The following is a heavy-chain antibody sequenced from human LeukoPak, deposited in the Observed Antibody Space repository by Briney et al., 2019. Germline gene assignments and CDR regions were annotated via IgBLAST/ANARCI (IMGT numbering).Heavy chain of an antibody. CDR2: MNPNSGNT. CDR1: GGTFSSYA. V-gene: IGHV1-8*02. J-gene: IGHJ5*02. D-gene: IGHD3-10*01. Sequence: ASVKVSCKASGGTFSSYAINWVRQATGQGLEWMGWMNPNSGNTGYAQKFQGRVTMTRNTSISTAYMELSSLRSEDTAVYYCARDYYGSFNWFDPWGQGTLVTVSS. CDR3: ARDYYGSFNWFDP.